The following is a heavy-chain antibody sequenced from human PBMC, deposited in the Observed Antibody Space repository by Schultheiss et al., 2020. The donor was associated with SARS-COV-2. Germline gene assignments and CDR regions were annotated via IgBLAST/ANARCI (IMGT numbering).Heavy chain of an antibody. D-gene: IGHD4-17*01. CDR1: GGSISSYY. V-gene: IGHV4-59*04. CDR3: ARLGYGDYVGY. Sequence: SETLSLTCTVSGGSISSYYWSWIRQPPGKGLEWIGYIYYSGSTYYNPSLKSRVTISVDTSKNQFSLKLSSVTAADTAVYYCARLGYGDYVGYWGQGTLVTVSS. J-gene: IGHJ4*02. CDR2: IYYSGST.